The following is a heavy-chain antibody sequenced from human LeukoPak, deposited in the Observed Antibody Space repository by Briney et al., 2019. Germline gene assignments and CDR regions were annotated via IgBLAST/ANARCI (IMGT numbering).Heavy chain of an antibody. CDR3: ARGPRANHFNWFDP. CDR2: ISNSGNTI. D-gene: IGHD1-26*01. Sequence: GGSLRLSCAASGFTFSDYWMSWVRQAPGKGLEWVSYISNSGNTIYYADSVKGRFTISRDNAKNSLYLQMNSLRAEDTAVYYCARGPRANHFNWFDPWGQGTLVTVSS. V-gene: IGHV3-11*04. J-gene: IGHJ5*02. CDR1: GFTFSDYW.